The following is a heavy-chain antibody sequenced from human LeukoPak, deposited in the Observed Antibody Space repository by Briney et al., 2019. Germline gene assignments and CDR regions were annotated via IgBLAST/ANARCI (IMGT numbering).Heavy chain of an antibody. CDR2: MRSEGYGGTN. D-gene: IGHD6-19*01. CDR1: GFVFGDYA. J-gene: IGHJ5*02. CDR3: GRRYRRDWYWVFAP. V-gene: IGHV3-49*04. Sequence: PGGSLRLSCTASGFVFGDYAMTWVRQAPGKGLECGGFMRSEGYGGTNETHAPVKGRFIISGNDSKSIAFLQMTSLETEDTGVYFCGRRYRRDWYWVFAPWGQRTPVTASS.